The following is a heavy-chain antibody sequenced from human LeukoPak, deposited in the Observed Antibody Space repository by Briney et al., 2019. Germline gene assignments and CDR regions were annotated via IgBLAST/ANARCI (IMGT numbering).Heavy chain of an antibody. Sequence: GGSLRLSCAASGFTFDNYAMHWVRQAPGKGLEWVSGISWSGASIGYADSVKGRFTISRDNSKTTLYLQMNSLRAEDTAVFYCARDGQLWLRGYFDYWGQGTPVTVAS. CDR3: ARDGQLWLRGYFDY. D-gene: IGHD5-18*01. CDR2: ISWSGASI. J-gene: IGHJ4*02. CDR1: GFTFDNYA. V-gene: IGHV3-9*01.